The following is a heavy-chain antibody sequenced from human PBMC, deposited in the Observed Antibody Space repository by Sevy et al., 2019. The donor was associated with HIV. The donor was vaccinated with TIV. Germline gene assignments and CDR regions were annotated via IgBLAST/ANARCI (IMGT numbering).Heavy chain of an antibody. CDR2: ISAYNGNT. CDR3: ARDQLILLITVTRDAFDF. V-gene: IGHV1-18*04. J-gene: IGHJ3*01. CDR1: GYTFTSYC. Sequence: AAVNVSCKASGYTFTSYCISWVRQAPGQGLEWMGWISAYNGNTNYAQKLQGRVTMTTDTSTSTAYMELRSLRSDDTDVYSCARDQLILLITVTRDAFDFWGQGTMATVSS. D-gene: IGHD4-17*01.